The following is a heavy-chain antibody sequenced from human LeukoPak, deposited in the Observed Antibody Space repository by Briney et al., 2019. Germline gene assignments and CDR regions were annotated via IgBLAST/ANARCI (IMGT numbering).Heavy chain of an antibody. V-gene: IGHV4-31*03. CDR1: GGSISSGGYY. J-gene: IGHJ4*02. CDR3: ARSGDYDPHFDY. Sequence: SETLSLTCTVSGGSISSGGYYWSWIRQHPGKGLEWIGYIYYSGSTYYHPSLKSRVTISVDTSKNQFSLKLSSVTAADTAVYYCARSGDYDPHFDYWGQGTLVTVSS. CDR2: IYYSGST. D-gene: IGHD4-17*01.